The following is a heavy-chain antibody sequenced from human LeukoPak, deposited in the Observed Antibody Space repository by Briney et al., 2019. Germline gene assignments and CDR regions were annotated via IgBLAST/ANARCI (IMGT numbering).Heavy chain of an antibody. V-gene: IGHV3-30*02. Sequence: GGSLRLSCAASGFTFSSYGMHWVRQAPGRGLEWVVFIRYDGSNKYYADSVKGRFSISRDNSKNTLYLQMNSLRPEDTAVYYCAKGRSSSLPGAFDIWGQGTMVTVSS. CDR2: IRYDGSNK. CDR1: GFTFSSYG. CDR3: AKGRSSSLPGAFDI. D-gene: IGHD6-13*01. J-gene: IGHJ3*02.